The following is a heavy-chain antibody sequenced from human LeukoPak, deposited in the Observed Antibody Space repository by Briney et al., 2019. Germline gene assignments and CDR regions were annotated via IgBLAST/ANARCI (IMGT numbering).Heavy chain of an antibody. Sequence: GGSLRLSCAASGFTVSSNYMGWVRQAPGKGLEWVSVIYSGGSTYYADSVKGRFTISRDNSKNTLYLQMNSLRAEDTAVYYCARDSGGRYYYDSSGYELGYWGQGTLVTVSS. CDR1: GFTVSSNY. CDR3: ARDSGGRYYYDSSGYELGY. V-gene: IGHV3-66*01. D-gene: IGHD3-22*01. J-gene: IGHJ4*02. CDR2: IYSGGST.